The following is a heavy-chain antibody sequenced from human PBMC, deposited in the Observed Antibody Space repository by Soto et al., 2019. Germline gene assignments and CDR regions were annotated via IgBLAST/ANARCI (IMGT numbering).Heavy chain of an antibody. V-gene: IGHV3-23*01. CDR3: ARIILTGYYMDY. D-gene: IGHD3-9*01. Sequence: GGSLRLSCAASGFSFSSYVMIWVRRAPGKGLEWVSAITDSGTNTYYADSVKGRFTISRDNSKNTLYLQMSSLRAEDTAIYYCARIILTGYYMDYWGQGSQVTVSS. CDR1: GFSFSSYV. CDR2: ITDSGTNT. J-gene: IGHJ4*02.